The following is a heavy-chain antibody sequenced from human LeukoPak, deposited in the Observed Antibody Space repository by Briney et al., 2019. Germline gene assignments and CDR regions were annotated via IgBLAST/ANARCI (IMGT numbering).Heavy chain of an antibody. Sequence: SETLSLTCTVSGGSISSYYWSWIRQPPGKGLEWIGYIYYSGSTNYNPSLKSRVTISVDTSKNQFSLNLSSVTAADTAVYYCARGRSGSSSGWPKRYYFDYWGQGTLVTVSS. V-gene: IGHV4-59*12. D-gene: IGHD6-19*01. J-gene: IGHJ4*02. CDR1: GGSISSYY. CDR3: ARGRSGSSSGWPKRYYFDY. CDR2: IYYSGST.